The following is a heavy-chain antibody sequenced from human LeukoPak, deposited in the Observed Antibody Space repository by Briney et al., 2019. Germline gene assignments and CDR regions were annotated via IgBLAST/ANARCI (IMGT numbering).Heavy chain of an antibody. CDR1: GYTFTSYY. J-gene: IGHJ5*02. CDR2: INPNSGGT. CDR3: ARERYGSGSFPNWFDP. V-gene: IGHV1-2*02. D-gene: IGHD3-10*01. Sequence: ASVKVSCKASGYTFTSYYMHWVRQAPGQGLEWMGWINPNSGGTNYAQKFQGRVTMTRDTSISTAYMELSRLRSDDTAVYYCARERYGSGSFPNWFDPWGQGTLVTVSS.